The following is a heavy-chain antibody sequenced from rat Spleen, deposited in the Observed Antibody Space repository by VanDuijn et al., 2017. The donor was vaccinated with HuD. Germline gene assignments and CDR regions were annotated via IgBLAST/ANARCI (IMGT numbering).Heavy chain of an antibody. CDR3: ARRRTGFDY. Sequence: EVQLVESGGGLVQPGNSLKLSCAASGFTFSDYYMDWVRQAPTKGLEWVASISYDGGSSYYRDSVKGRFTISRDNAKSSLYLQMDSLRSEDTATYYCARRRTGFDYWGQGVMVTVSS. CDR1: GFTFSDYY. V-gene: IGHV5-20*01. CDR2: ISYDGGSS. J-gene: IGHJ2*01.